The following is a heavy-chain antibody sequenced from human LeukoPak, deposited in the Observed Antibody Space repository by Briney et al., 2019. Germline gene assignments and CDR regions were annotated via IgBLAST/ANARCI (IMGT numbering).Heavy chain of an antibody. CDR3: ARVRGFATMVRGVPSDV. CDR1: GGSISSYY. J-gene: IGHJ6*04. D-gene: IGHD3-10*01. Sequence: SETLSLTCTVSGGSISSYYWSWIRQPPGKGLEWIGYIYYSGSTNYNPSLKSRVTISVDTSKNQFSLKLSSVTAADTAVYCCARVRGFATMVRGVPSDVWGKGTTVTVSS. CDR2: IYYSGST. V-gene: IGHV4-59*01.